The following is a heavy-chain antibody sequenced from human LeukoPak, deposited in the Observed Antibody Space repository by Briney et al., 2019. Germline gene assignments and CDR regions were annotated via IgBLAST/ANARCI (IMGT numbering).Heavy chain of an antibody. D-gene: IGHD6-6*01. V-gene: IGHV3-48*01. CDR2: ISSSGSTK. CDR3: AREMVAARY. Sequence: GGSLRLSCGASGITFSSYSMNWVRQAPGKGLEWVSYISSSGSTKYYADSVKGRFTISRDNARNSLYLQMNSLRAEDTAVYYCAREMVAARYWGQGTLVTVSS. J-gene: IGHJ4*02. CDR1: GITFSSYS.